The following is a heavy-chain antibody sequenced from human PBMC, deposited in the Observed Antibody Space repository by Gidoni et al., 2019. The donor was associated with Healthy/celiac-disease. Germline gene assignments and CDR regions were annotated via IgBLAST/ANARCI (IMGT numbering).Heavy chain of an antibody. CDR3: ARDIVAEGYYYYYMDV. CDR1: GGTFSSYA. D-gene: IGHD5-12*01. Sequence: QVQLVQSGAEVKKPGSSVKVSCNASGGTFSSYAISWVRQAPGQGLEWMGGIIPIFGTANYAQKFQGRVTITADESTSTAYMELSSLRSEDTAVYYCARDIVAEGYYYYYMDVWGKGTTVTVSS. J-gene: IGHJ6*03. CDR2: IIPIFGTA. V-gene: IGHV1-69*01.